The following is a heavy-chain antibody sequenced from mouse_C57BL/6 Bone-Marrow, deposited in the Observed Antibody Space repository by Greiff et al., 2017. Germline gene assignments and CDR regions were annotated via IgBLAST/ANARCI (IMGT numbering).Heavy chain of an antibody. CDR2: ISNGGGST. D-gene: IGHD1-1*01. V-gene: IGHV5-12*01. Sequence: EVKLLESGGGLVQPGGSLKLSCAASGFTFSDYYMYWVRQTPEKRLEWVAYISNGGGSTYYPDTVKGRFTISRDNAKNTLYLQMSRLKSEDTAMYYCARQDYGSSYEAMDYWGQGTSVTVFS. CDR1: GFTFSDYY. J-gene: IGHJ4*01. CDR3: ARQDYGSSYEAMDY.